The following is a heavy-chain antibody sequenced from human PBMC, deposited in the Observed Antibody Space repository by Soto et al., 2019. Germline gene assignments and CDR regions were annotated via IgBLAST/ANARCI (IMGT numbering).Heavy chain of an antibody. CDR2: IYYSGSS. Sequence: PSQTLSLTCSVSGGSISGDYYWGWIRQSPEKGLEWIGYIYYSGSSYSNPALQSRLSMSLDTSKNQFSLKLRSVTAADTAVYYGARGGARWPGYFDSWGQGALVTVSS. D-gene: IGHD2-15*01. CDR3: ARGGARWPGYFDS. V-gene: IGHV4-30-4*08. CDR1: GGSISGDYY. J-gene: IGHJ4*02.